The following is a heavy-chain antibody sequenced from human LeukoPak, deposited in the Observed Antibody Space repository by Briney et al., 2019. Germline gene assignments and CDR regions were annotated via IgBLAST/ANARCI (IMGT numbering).Heavy chain of an antibody. D-gene: IGHD3-9*01. CDR1: GYTLTELS. V-gene: IGHV1-24*01. J-gene: IGHJ4*02. Sequence: ASVKVSCKVSGYTLTELSMHWVRQAPGKGAEWVGGFDPVDGEKNYAQKLQGRVTMPEDTSTNTAYMELSSLESEDTAVYYCATAGPVRYFDWLSDYWGQGTLVTVSS. CDR3: ATAGPVRYFDWLSDY. CDR2: FDPVDGEK.